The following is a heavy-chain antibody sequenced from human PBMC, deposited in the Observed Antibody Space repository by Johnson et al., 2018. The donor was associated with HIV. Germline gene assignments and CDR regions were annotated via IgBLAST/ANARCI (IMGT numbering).Heavy chain of an antibody. J-gene: IGHJ3*02. CDR1: GFTFDDYG. D-gene: IGHD5-18*01. CDR3: ARRRGYSYGLTWGGYAFDI. V-gene: IGHV3-20*04. CDR2: INWNGGRT. Sequence: VQLVESGGGVVQPGRSLRLSCSASGFTFDDYGMSWVRQAPGKGLEWVSGINWNGGRTGYADSVKGRFTISRDNSKNSLYLQMNSLRAEDTAVYYCARRRGYSYGLTWGGYAFDIWGQGTMVTVSS.